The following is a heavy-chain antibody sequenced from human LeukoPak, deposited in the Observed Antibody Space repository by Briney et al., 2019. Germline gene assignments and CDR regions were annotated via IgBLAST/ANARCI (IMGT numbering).Heavy chain of an antibody. CDR2: IIPTLGIA. Sequence: SVKVSCKASGGTFSSYAISWVRQAAGQGLEWMGRIIPTLGIANYAQKFQGRVTITADKSTSTAYMELSSLRSEDTAVYYCARECRDGYNYGDLDYWGQGTLVTVSS. CDR3: ARECRDGYNYGDLDY. V-gene: IGHV1-69*04. CDR1: GGTFSSYA. D-gene: IGHD5-24*01. J-gene: IGHJ4*02.